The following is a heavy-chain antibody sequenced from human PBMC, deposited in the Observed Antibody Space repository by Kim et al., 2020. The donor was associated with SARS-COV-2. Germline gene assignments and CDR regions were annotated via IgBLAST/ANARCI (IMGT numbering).Heavy chain of an antibody. J-gene: IGHJ4*02. V-gene: IGHV3-30*18. Sequence: GGSLRLSCAASGFTFSSYGMHWVRQAPGKGLEWVAVISYDGSNKYYADSVKGRFTISRDNSKNTLYLQMNSLRAEDTAVYYCAKDRSGYDFGVFDYWGQGTLVTVSS. CDR3: AKDRSGYDFGVFDY. D-gene: IGHD5-12*01. CDR1: GFTFSSYG. CDR2: ISYDGSNK.